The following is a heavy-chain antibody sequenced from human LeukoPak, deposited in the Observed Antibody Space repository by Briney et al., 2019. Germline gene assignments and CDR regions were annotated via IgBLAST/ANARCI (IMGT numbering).Heavy chain of an antibody. Sequence: ASVKVSCKASGYTFTTHYIHWVRQAPGKGLEWMGGFDPEDGETIYAQKFQGRVTMTEDTSTDTAYMELSSLRSEDTAVYYCATLERWALAVAGDFDYWGQGTLVTVSS. CDR1: GYTFTTHY. V-gene: IGHV1-24*01. CDR3: ATLERWALAVAGDFDY. J-gene: IGHJ4*02. D-gene: IGHD6-19*01. CDR2: FDPEDGET.